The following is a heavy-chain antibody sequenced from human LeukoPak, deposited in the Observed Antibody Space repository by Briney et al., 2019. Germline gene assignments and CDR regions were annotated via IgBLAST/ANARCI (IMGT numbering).Heavy chain of an antibody. V-gene: IGHV3-30-3*01. CDR2: ISYDGSNK. Sequence: PGGSLRLSCAASGFTFSSYAMHWVRQAPGKGLEWVAVISYDGSNKYYADSVKGRFTISRDNSKNTLYLQMNSLRAEDTAVYYCARDLTVWEYGPFDHWGQGTLVTVSS. CDR1: GFTFSSYA. J-gene: IGHJ4*02. D-gene: IGHD1-26*01. CDR3: ARDLTVWEYGPFDH.